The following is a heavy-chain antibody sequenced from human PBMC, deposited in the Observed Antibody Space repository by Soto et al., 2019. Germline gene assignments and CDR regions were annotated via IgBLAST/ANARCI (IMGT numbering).Heavy chain of an antibody. V-gene: IGHV3-33*01. CDR3: ARDRPYYDSSGYYPFFDY. D-gene: IGHD3-22*01. CDR2: IWYDGSNK. J-gene: IGHJ4*02. CDR1: GFTFSSYG. Sequence: TGGSLRLSCAASGFTFSSYGMHWVRQAPGKGLEWVAVIWYDGSNKYYADSVKGRFTISRDNAKNTLYLQMNSLRAEDTAVYYCARDRPYYDSSGYYPFFDYWGQGTLVTVSS.